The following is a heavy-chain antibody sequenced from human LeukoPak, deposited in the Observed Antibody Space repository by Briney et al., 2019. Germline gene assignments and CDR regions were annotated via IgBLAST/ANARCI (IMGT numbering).Heavy chain of an antibody. CDR2: ISSSSSTI. Sequence: GGSLRLSCAASGFTFSSYWVSWVRQAPGKGLEWVSYISSSSSTIYYADSVKGRFTISRDNAKNSLYLQMNSLRDEDTAVYYCASAPIVVVVAATRPFDYWGQGTLVTVSS. J-gene: IGHJ4*02. CDR1: GFTFSSYW. V-gene: IGHV3-48*02. D-gene: IGHD2-15*01. CDR3: ASAPIVVVVAATRPFDY.